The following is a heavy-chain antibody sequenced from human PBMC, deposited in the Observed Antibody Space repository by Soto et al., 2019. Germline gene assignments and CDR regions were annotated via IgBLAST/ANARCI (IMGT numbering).Heavy chain of an antibody. CDR3: SPGSPFSGGGFDY. Sequence: EVQLVESGGGLVKPGGSLRLSCAASGFSFRTTWMAWVRQAPGKGLEWVGRIKSKSAGETTDYADPVKGRFTISRGDSKDTLYLPLDSLGTGDTAVYYCSPGSPFSGGGFDYRGQGTLGTVSS. CDR1: GFSFRTTW. V-gene: IGHV3-15*05. CDR2: IKSKSAGETT. D-gene: IGHD2-15*01. J-gene: IGHJ4*02.